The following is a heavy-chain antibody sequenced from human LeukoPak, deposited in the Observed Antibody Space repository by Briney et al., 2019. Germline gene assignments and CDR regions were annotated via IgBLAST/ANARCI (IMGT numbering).Heavy chain of an antibody. CDR1: GYTFSTYS. J-gene: IGHJ6*04. Sequence: GGSLRLSCAASGYTFSTYSMNWVRQAPGKGLEWVSYISDDSGTIYYADSVKGRFTISRDNAKNSLYLQMNSLRAEDTAVYYCAELGITMIGGVWGKGTTVTISS. D-gene: IGHD3-10*02. V-gene: IGHV3-48*01. CDR3: AELGITMIGGV. CDR2: ISDDSGTI.